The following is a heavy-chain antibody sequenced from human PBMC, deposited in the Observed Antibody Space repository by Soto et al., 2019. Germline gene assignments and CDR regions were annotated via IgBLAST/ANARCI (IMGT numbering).Heavy chain of an antibody. CDR3: ARKPRKRYSSSRTFFGCNWFDP. V-gene: IGHV1-8*01. CDR2: MNPNSGNT. Sequence: ASVKVSCKASGYTLTSYDVNWLRQATGQGLEWMGWMNPNSGNTGYAQKFQGRVTTTRNASISTAYMELSSLRSADTAVYYCARKPRKRYSSSRTFFGCNWFDPWGQGTLVTVSS. D-gene: IGHD6-6*01. J-gene: IGHJ5*02. CDR1: GYTLTSYD.